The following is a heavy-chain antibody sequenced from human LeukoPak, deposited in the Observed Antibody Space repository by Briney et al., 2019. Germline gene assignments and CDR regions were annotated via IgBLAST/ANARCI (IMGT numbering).Heavy chain of an antibody. CDR1: GFTFTNYA. CDR2: ISGSGGNT. V-gene: IGHV3-23*01. J-gene: IGHJ6*02. CDR3: GRIAINANNGMDV. Sequence: GGSLRLSCAASGFTFTNYAMNWVRQAPGKGLEWVSAISGSGGNTQNADSVNGRFTISRDNSKNTLYLQMNSLRTEDTAVYYCGRIAINANNGMDVWGQGTTVTVSS. D-gene: IGHD1/OR15-1a*01.